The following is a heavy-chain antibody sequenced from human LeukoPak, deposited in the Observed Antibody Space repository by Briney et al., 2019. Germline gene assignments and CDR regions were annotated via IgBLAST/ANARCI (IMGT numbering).Heavy chain of an antibody. J-gene: IGHJ4*02. V-gene: IGHV7-4-1*02. D-gene: IGHD6-19*01. Sequence: ASVKVSCKASGYTFTSYAMNWVRRAPGQGLEWMGWINTNTGNPTYAQGFTGRFVFSLDTSVSTAYLQISSLKAEDTAVYYCARVRYSSGGKGYYFDYWGQGTLVTVSS. CDR1: GYTFTSYA. CDR3: ARVRYSSGGKGYYFDY. CDR2: INTNTGNP.